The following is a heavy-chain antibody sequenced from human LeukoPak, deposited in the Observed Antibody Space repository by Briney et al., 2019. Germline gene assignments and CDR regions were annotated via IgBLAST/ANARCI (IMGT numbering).Heavy chain of an antibody. D-gene: IGHD3-22*01. J-gene: IGHJ5*02. V-gene: IGHV3-53*01. Sequence: GGSLRLSCAASGFTVRSNYMSWVRQAPGKGLEWVSLIYSGSSTYYADSVRGRFTISRDNAKNTLNLQMNSLRAEDTAVYYCARDLGQYYDTSDNWFDPWGQGTLVTVSS. CDR1: GFTVRSNY. CDR2: IYSGSST. CDR3: ARDLGQYYDTSDNWFDP.